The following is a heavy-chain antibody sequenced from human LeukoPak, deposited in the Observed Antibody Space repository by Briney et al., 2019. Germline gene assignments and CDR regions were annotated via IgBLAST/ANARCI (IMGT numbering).Heavy chain of an antibody. D-gene: IGHD6-19*01. V-gene: IGHV4-31*03. CDR3: ARREQWLPFDY. Sequence: SETLSLTCTVSGGSISSGGYHWSWIRQHPGKGLEWIGYIYYSGGSYYNPSLKSRVSISVDTSKNQFSLKLSSVTAADTAVYYCARREQWLPFDYWGQGTLVTVSS. CDR2: IYYSGGS. J-gene: IGHJ4*02. CDR1: GGSISSGGYH.